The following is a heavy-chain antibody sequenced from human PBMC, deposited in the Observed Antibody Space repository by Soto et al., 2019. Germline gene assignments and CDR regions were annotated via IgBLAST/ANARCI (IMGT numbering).Heavy chain of an antibody. CDR2: IWYDGSNK. V-gene: IGHV3-33*01. CDR1: GFTFSSYG. J-gene: IGHJ4*02. CDR3: ARGVGHQLPQQY. D-gene: IGHD2-2*01. Sequence: GGSLRLSCAASGFTFSSYGMHWVRQAPGKGLEWVAVIWYDGSNKYYADSVKGRFTISRDNSKNTLYLQMNSLRAEDTAVYYCARGVGHQLPQQYWGQGTLVTVSS.